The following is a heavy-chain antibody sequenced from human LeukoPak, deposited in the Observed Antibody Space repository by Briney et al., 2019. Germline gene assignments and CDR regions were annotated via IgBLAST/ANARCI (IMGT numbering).Heavy chain of an antibody. CDR1: GFTFSSYW. CDR3: ARDRGWELLHPLVFDY. CDR2: INSDGSST. V-gene: IGHV3-74*01. Sequence: GGSLRLSCAASGFTFSSYWMHWVRQAPGKGLVWVSRINSDGSSTNYADSVKGRFTISRDNAKNSLYLQMNSLRAEDTAVYYCARDRGWELLHPLVFDYWGQGTLVTVSS. D-gene: IGHD1-26*01. J-gene: IGHJ4*02.